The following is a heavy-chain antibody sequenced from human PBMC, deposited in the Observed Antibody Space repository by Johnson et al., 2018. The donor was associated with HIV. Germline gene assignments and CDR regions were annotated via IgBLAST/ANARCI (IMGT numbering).Heavy chain of an antibody. CDR3: ARDLDTAMVTCAFDI. D-gene: IGHD5-18*01. Sequence: QMLLVESGGGVVQPGRSLRLSCAASGFTFSSYAMHWVRQAPGKGLEWVAVISYDGSNKYYADSVKCRFTISRDNSKNTLYLQMNSLRAEDTAVYYCARDLDTAMVTCAFDIWGQGKMVTVSS. CDR2: ISYDGSNK. J-gene: IGHJ3*02. CDR1: GFTFSSYA. V-gene: IGHV3-30-3*01.